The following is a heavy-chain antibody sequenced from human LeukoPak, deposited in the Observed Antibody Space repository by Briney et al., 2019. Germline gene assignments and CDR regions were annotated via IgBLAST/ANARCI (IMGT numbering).Heavy chain of an antibody. J-gene: IGHJ4*02. D-gene: IGHD1-26*01. CDR3: AREASIVGAPFDY. CDR1: GYTFTSYD. V-gene: IGHV1-8*01. Sequence: ASVKVSCKASGYTFTSYDINWVRQATGQGLEWMGFMNPNSGNTGYAQKFQGRVTMTRDTSISTAYMELSSLRSEDTAVYYCAREASIVGAPFDYWGQGTLVTVSS. CDR2: MNPNSGNT.